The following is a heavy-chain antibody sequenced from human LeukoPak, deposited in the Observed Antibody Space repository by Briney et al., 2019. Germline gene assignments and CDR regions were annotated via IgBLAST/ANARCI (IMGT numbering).Heavy chain of an antibody. CDR2: IKGKTDGGTT. CDR3: TTEGYSSRWFYFDY. CDR1: GFTFSDHY. J-gene: IGHJ4*02. Sequence: GGSLRLSCAASGFTFSDHYMDWVRQAPGKGLEWVGRIKGKTDGGTTDYAAPVKGRFSISRDDSKNTLYLQMNSLKTEDTAVYYCTTEGYSSRWFYFDYWGQGTLVTVSS. D-gene: IGHD6-19*01. V-gene: IGHV3-15*01.